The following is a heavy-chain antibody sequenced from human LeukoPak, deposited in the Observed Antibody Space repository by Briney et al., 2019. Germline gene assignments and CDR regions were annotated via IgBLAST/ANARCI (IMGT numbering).Heavy chain of an antibody. CDR3: AKGDDSTPWY. D-gene: IGHD3-22*01. V-gene: IGHV3-30*02. CDR2: IRYDGSNK. CDR1: GFTFSSYG. J-gene: IGHJ4*02. Sequence: PGGSLRLSCAASGFTFSSYGMHWVRQAPGKGLEWVAFIRYDGSNKHYADSVKGRFTISRDNSKNTLYLQMNSLRAEDTAVYYCAKGDDSTPWYWGQGTLVTVSS.